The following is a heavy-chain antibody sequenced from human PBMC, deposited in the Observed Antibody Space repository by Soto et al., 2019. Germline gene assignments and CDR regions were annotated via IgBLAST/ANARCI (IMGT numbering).Heavy chain of an antibody. V-gene: IGHV4-61*01. Sequence: QVQLQESGPRLVQPSETLSLTCSVSGGSVRSDSYYWSWIRQPPGAGLEWIGYIYFSGTTNYNPSLESRVTILVDSAKNQFSLTLSSVTAADTAVYYCARSPDSGDYVDYWGQGTLVAVSS. D-gene: IGHD4-17*01. CDR1: GGSVRSDSYY. CDR3: ARSPDSGDYVDY. J-gene: IGHJ4*02. CDR2: IYFSGTT.